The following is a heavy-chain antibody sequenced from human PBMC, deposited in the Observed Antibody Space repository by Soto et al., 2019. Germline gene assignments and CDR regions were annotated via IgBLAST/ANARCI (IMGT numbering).Heavy chain of an antibody. D-gene: IGHD7-27*01. CDR2: ISGSSGNST. J-gene: IGHJ6*02. CDR3: AKHPYWGRYYYKGMDV. CDR1: GFTFSDYA. V-gene: IGHV3-23*01. Sequence: GGSLRLSCAASGFTFSDYAMNWVRQAPGKGLEWVSFISGSSGNSTYYADSVKGRFTVSRDNSKNTLYLQMNSLRAEDTAVYYCAKHPYWGRYYYKGMDVWGEGPTVTV.